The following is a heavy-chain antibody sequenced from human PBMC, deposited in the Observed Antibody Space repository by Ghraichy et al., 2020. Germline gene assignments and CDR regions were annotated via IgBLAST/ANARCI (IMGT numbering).Heavy chain of an antibody. CDR1: GGSISSYY. CDR3: AREVVVVPAAIREGNYYYYGMDV. D-gene: IGHD2-2*02. Sequence: SETLSLTCTVSGGSISSYYWSWIRQPAGKGLEWIGRIYTSGSTNYNPSLKSRVTMSVDTSKNQFSLKLSSVTAADTAGYYCAREVVVVPAAIREGNYYYYGMDVWGQGTTVTVSS. CDR2: IYTSGST. V-gene: IGHV4-4*07. J-gene: IGHJ6*02.